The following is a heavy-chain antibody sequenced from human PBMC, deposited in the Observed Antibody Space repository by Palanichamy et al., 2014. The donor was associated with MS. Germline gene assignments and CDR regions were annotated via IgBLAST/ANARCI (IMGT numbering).Heavy chain of an antibody. D-gene: IGHD2-2*02. CDR3: AREYLCGGSNSCYRGPFDS. CDR2: IWYDGSND. J-gene: IGHJ4*02. V-gene: IGHV3-33*01. CDR1: GFAFSSYA. Sequence: VQLVEVWGEAVVQPGRSLRLSCAASGFAFSSYAMHWVRQAPGKGLEWVAAIWYDGSNDYYADSVKGRFTISRDNSKNTLYLQMSSLRAEDTAVYYCAREYLCGGSNSCYRGPFDSWGQGTLVTVSS.